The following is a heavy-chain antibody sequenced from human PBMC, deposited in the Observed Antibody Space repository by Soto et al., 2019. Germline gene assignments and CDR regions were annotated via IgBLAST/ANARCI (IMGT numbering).Heavy chain of an antibody. CDR3: ESLVDCSTVSEYLRHRSFDL. Sequence: LTCTLSGCSITLSTVAGSWIRLPPGKGLEWSGSIYYSGSTYYNPSLKSRVTISVDTSKNQFSLKLSSVTAADTAFHAEESLVDCSTVSEYLRHRSFDL. V-gene: IGHV4-39*01. D-gene: IGHD2-2*01. J-gene: IGHJ2*01. CDR2: IYYSGST. CDR1: GCSITLSTVA.